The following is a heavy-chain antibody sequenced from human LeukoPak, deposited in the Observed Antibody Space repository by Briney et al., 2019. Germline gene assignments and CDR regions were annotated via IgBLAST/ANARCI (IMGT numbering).Heavy chain of an antibody. Sequence: SETLSLTCTVSGGSISSYYWSWIRQPPGKGLEWIGYIYYSGSTNYNPSLKSRVTISVDTSKNQFSLKLSSVTAADTAVYYCARASIDFRIDCWGQGTLVTVSS. CDR2: IYYSGST. V-gene: IGHV4-59*01. CDR1: GGSISSYY. CDR3: ARASIDFRIDC. J-gene: IGHJ4*02. D-gene: IGHD2/OR15-2a*01.